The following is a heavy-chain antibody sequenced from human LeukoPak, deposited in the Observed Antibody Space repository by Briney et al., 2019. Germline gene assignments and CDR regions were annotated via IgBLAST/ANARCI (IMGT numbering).Heavy chain of an antibody. V-gene: IGHV3-15*01. CDR1: GFTFSNAW. J-gene: IGHJ4*02. CDR2: IKSKTDGGTT. CDR3: TTALTMVVTGTF. D-gene: IGHD4-23*01. Sequence: GGSLRLSCAASGFTFSNAWMSWVRQAPGKGLEWVGRIKSKTDGGTTDYAAPVKGRFTISRDDSKNTLYLQMNSLKNEDTAVYYCTTALTMVVTGTFWGQGTLVTVSS.